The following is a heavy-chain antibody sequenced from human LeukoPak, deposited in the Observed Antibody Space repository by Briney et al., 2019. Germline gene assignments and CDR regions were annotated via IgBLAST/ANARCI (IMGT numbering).Heavy chain of an antibody. Sequence: GASVKVSCKASGYTFTGYYMHWVRQAPGQGLEWMGWINPNSGGTNYAQKFQGWVTMTRDTSINTAYMELSRLRSDDTAVYYCATTYSYGSDAFDIWGQGTMVTVSS. J-gene: IGHJ3*02. CDR3: ATTYSYGSDAFDI. CDR2: INPNSGGT. CDR1: GYTFTGYY. D-gene: IGHD5-18*01. V-gene: IGHV1-2*04.